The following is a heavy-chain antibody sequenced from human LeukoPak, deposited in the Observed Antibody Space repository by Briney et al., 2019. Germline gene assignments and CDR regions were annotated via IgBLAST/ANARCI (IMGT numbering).Heavy chain of an antibody. CDR2: IHPGDSDI. CDR1: GNXXXSYW. V-gene: IGHV5-51*01. D-gene: IGHD6-6*01. J-gene: IGHJ4*02. CDR3: ARREYSSSEPFDY. Sequence: CKXXGNXXXSYWIGWVRQLPGKGLGWMGIIHPGDSDIRYSPSFQGQVTISADKSISTAYLQWSSLKASDTAMYYCARREYSSSEPFDYWGQGTLVTVSS.